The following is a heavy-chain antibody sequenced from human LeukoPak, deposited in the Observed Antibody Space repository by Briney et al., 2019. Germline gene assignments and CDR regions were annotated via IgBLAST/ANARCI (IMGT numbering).Heavy chain of an antibody. V-gene: IGHV3-21*01. Sequence: GGSLRLSCAASGFTFSSYSMNWVRQAPGKGLEWVSSISSSSSYIYYVDSVKGRFTISRDNAKNSLYLQMNSLRAEDTAVYYCAGWYDCGGDCYSAYWGQGTLVTVSS. CDR1: GFTFSSYS. J-gene: IGHJ4*02. D-gene: IGHD2-21*02. CDR2: ISSSSSYI. CDR3: AGWYDCGGDCYSAY.